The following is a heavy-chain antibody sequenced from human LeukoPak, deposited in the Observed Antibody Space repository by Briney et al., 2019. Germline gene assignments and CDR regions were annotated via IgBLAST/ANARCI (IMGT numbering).Heavy chain of an antibody. Sequence: GGSLRLSCAASGFTFSTTAMGWVRQAPGKGLEWLSVISGSGDNTVMSGSGENTYYADSVKGRFTISRDNSKNTLYLQMNSLRVEDTAVYYCTTDLGTYYHGSQRLIPIDYWGQGTLVTVSS. D-gene: IGHD3-10*01. V-gene: IGHV3-23*01. CDR2: ISGSGDNTVMSGSGENT. CDR1: GFTFSTTA. J-gene: IGHJ4*02. CDR3: TTDLGTYYHGSQRLIPIDY.